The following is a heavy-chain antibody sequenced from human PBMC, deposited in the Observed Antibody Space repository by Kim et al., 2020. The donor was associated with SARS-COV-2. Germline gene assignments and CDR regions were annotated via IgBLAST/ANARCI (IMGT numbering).Heavy chain of an antibody. Sequence: NPSRKSRVNISGDTSKNQFSVKLSCVTAAETAVYYCARAEASVGTCGMDVWGQGTTVTVSS. J-gene: IGHJ6*02. D-gene: IGHD1-26*01. V-gene: IGHV4-59*01. CDR3: ARAEASVGTCGMDV.